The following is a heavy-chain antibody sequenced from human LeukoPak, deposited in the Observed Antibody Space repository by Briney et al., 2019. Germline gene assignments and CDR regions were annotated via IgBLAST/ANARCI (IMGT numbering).Heavy chain of an antibody. J-gene: IGHJ5*02. CDR2: INHSGST. Sequence: PSETLSLTCAVYGGSFSGYYWSWTRQPPGKGLEWIGEINHSGSTNYNPSLKSRVTISVDTSKNQFSLKLSSVTAADTAVYYCARGAYDFWSGYPSSWGQGTLVTVSS. CDR1: GGSFSGYY. D-gene: IGHD3-3*01. V-gene: IGHV4-34*01. CDR3: ARGAYDFWSGYPSS.